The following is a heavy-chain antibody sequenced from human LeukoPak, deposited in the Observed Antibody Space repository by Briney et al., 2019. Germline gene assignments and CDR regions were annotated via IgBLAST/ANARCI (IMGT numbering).Heavy chain of an antibody. J-gene: IGHJ4*02. CDR1: GGSFSGYY. CDR3: ASHDSSGYYYEY. CDR2: INHSGST. V-gene: IGHV4-34*01. Sequence: SETLSLTCAVYGGSFSGYYWSWIRQPPGKGLEWIGEINHSGSTNYNPSLKSRVTISVDTSKNQFSLKLSSVTAADTAVYYCASHDSSGYYYEYWGQGTLVTVSS. D-gene: IGHD3-22*01.